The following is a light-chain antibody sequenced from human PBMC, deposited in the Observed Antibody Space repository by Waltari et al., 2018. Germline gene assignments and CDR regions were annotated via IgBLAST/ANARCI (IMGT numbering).Light chain of an antibody. CDR1: STDVGGYNY. Sequence: QSALTQPRSVSGSLGQSVTISCTGTSTDVGGYNYVSWYQQRPGEAPQLLIYDVTQRPSGVPVRFSGSKSGNAASLTISGLQGEDEADYYCCSYADRFTVILFGAGTRLTVL. V-gene: IGLV2-11*01. CDR3: CSYADRFTVIL. J-gene: IGLJ3*02. CDR2: DVT.